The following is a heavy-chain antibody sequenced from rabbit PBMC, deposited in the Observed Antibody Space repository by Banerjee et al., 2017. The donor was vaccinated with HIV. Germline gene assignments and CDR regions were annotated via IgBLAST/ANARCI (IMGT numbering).Heavy chain of an antibody. V-gene: IGHV1S40*01. CDR3: AREYVSNAGYGYATFNL. J-gene: IGHJ4*01. Sequence: QSLEESGGDLVKPGASLTLTCTASGFDFSSNAMCWVRQAPGKGPEWIACIYAGSSGVTHYASWAKGRFTISKTSSTTVTLEMTSLTAADTATYFCAREYVSNAGYGYATFNLWGPGTLVTVS. CDR1: GFDFSSNA. D-gene: IGHD6-1*01. CDR2: IYAGSSGVT.